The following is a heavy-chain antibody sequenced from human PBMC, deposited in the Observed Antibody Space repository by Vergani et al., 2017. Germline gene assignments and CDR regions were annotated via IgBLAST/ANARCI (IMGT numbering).Heavy chain of an antibody. J-gene: IGHJ3*02. D-gene: IGHD2-8*02. CDR1: GFTFSSYS. CDR2: ISSSSSYI. Sequence: EVQLVESGGGLVKPGGSLRLSCAASGFTFSSYSMNWVRQAPGKGLEWVSSISSSSSYIYYADSVKGRFTISRDNAKNSLYLQMNSLRAEDTAVYYCASSDTGGDAFDIWSQGTMVTVSS. V-gene: IGHV3-21*01. CDR3: ASSDTGGDAFDI.